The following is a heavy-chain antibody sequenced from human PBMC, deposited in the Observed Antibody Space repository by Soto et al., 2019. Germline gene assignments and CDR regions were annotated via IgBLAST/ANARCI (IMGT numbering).Heavy chain of an antibody. CDR2: ISAYNGDT. J-gene: IGHJ4*02. Sequence: GASVKVSCKASGYTFTSYGISWVRQAPGQGLEWMGWISAYNGDTNYAQKLQGRVTMTTDTSASTAYMELSSLRSEDTAVYYCARGLGLYYFDYWGQGTLVTVSS. D-gene: IGHD1-26*01. CDR1: GYTFTSYG. CDR3: ARGLGLYYFDY. V-gene: IGHV1-18*01.